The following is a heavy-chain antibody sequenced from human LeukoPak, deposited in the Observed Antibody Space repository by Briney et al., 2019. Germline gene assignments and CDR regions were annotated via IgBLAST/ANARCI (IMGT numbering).Heavy chain of an antibody. CDR1: GGSISSSSYY. D-gene: IGHD3-16*01. Sequence: SETLSLTCTVSGGSISSSSYYWGWIRQPPGKGLEWIGSIYYSGSTYYNPSLKSRVTISVDTSRNQFSLKLSSVTAADTAVYYCARARLGEFYYFDYWGQGTLVTVSS. V-gene: IGHV4-39*07. CDR3: ARARLGEFYYFDY. J-gene: IGHJ4*02. CDR2: IYYSGST.